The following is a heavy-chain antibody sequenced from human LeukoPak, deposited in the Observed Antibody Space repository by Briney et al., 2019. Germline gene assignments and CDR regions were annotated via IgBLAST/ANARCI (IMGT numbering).Heavy chain of an antibody. CDR2: INPNGGST. Sequence: GASVKVSCKASGYTLTRYFIHWVRQAPGQGLEWMGIINPNGGSTSYPQKFQGRVTITADKSTSTAYMELSSLRSEDTAVYYCAREGPNDNSPKRNHNTGTTFEGFDYWGQGTLVTVSS. V-gene: IGHV1-46*01. CDR3: AREGPNDNSPKRNHNTGTTFEGFDY. CDR1: GYTLTRYF. J-gene: IGHJ4*02. D-gene: IGHD3-16*01.